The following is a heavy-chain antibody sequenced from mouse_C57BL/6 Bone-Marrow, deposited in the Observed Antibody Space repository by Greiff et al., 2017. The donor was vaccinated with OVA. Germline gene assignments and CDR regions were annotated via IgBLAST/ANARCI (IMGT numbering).Heavy chain of an antibody. CDR2: IWWDDDK. CDR1: GFSLSTFGMG. J-gene: IGHJ4*01. V-gene: IGHV8-8*01. Sequence: QVTLKVSGPGILQPSQTLSLTCSFSGFSLSTFGMGVGWIRQPSGKGLEWLAHIWWDDDKYYNPALQSRLPISQDTSKNQGFLKIANVDTADTATYYSGVLRSYYAMDYWGQGTSVTVPS. D-gene: IGHD1-1*01. CDR3: GVLRSYYAMDY.